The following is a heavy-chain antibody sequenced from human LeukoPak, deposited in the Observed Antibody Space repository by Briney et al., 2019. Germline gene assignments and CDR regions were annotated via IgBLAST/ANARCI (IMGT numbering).Heavy chain of an antibody. J-gene: IGHJ4*02. V-gene: IGHV4-34*01. Sequence: PSETLSLTCAVYGGSFSGYYWSWIRQPPGKGLEWIGEINHSGSTNYNPSLKSRVTISVDTSKNQFSLKLSPVTAADTAVYYYAREKFGELLYYWGQGTLVTVSS. D-gene: IGHD3-10*01. CDR2: INHSGST. CDR3: AREKFGELLYY. CDR1: GGSFSGYY.